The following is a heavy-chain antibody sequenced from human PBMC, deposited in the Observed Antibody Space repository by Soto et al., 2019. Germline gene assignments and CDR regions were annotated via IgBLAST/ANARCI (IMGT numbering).Heavy chain of an antibody. V-gene: IGHV3-23*01. J-gene: IGHJ4*02. CDR2: ISGSGGST. CDR1: GFTFSSYA. CDR3: AKEGEHSSGWANFDY. D-gene: IGHD6-19*01. Sequence: EVQLLESGGGLVQPGGSLRLSCAASGFTFSSYAMSWVRQAPGKGLEWVSAISGSGGSTYYADSVKGRFPISRDNSKKTLYLQMNSLRAEDTAVYYCAKEGEHSSGWANFDYWGQGTLVTVSS.